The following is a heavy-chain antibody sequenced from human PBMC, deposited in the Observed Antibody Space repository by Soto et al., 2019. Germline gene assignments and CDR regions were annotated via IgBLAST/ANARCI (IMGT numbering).Heavy chain of an antibody. CDR2: MSHSGGT. J-gene: IGHJ3*02. CDR3: ARVERGTATTVVDAFDI. Sequence: QVQLQQWSAGLLKPSETLSLTCAVYGGFVSSGSYYWSWIRQPPGKGLEWIGEMSHSGGTHFNPSLKSRVTISVDTSKNQFSLKMSSVTAADTALYYCARVERGTATTVVDAFDIWGPGTMVIVSS. CDR1: GGFVSSGSYY. V-gene: IGHV4-34*01. D-gene: IGHD1-1*01.